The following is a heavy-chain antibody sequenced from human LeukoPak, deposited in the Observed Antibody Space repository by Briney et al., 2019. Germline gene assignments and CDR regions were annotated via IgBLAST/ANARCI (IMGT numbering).Heavy chain of an antibody. CDR3: ARSRGYSGYEVDY. CDR1: GGSISSGGYS. Sequence: SETLSLTCAVSGGSISSGGYSWSWIRQPPGKGLEWIGYIYHSGSTYYNPSLKSRVTMSVDRSKNQFSLKLSSVTAADTAVYYCARSRGYSGYEVDYWGQGTLVTVSS. J-gene: IGHJ4*02. V-gene: IGHV4-30-2*01. D-gene: IGHD5-12*01. CDR2: IYHSGST.